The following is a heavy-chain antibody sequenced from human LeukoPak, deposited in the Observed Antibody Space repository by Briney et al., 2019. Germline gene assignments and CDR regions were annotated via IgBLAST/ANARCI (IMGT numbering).Heavy chain of an antibody. J-gene: IGHJ5*02. V-gene: IGHV4-4*07. CDR2: IYTSGST. Sequence: PSETLSLTCTVSGGSITSYYWSWIRQPAGKGLEWIGRIYTSGSTDYNPSLKSRVTMSVDTSKNQFSLKLSSVTAADTAVYYCARLTSIVVVPAAGWFDPWGQGTLVTVSS. D-gene: IGHD2-2*01. CDR3: ARLTSIVVVPAAGWFDP. CDR1: GGSITSYY.